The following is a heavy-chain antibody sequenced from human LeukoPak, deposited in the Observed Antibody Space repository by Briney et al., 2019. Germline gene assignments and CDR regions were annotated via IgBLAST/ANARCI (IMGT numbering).Heavy chain of an antibody. V-gene: IGHV1-18*01. CDR1: GYTFTSYG. J-gene: IGHJ4*02. Sequence: ASVKVSCKASGYTFTSYGISWVRQAPGQGLEWMGWISAYNGNTNYAQKLQGRVTMTTDTSTSTAYMELRSLRSDDTAVYYCARDFYDSSGYHEVFDYWGQGTLVTVSS. CDR3: ARDFYDSSGYHEVFDY. CDR2: ISAYNGNT. D-gene: IGHD3-22*01.